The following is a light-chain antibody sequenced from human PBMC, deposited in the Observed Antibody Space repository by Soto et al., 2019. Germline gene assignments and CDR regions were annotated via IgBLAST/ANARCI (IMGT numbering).Light chain of an antibody. CDR2: GAS. Sequence: EIVLTQSPGTLSLSPGERATLSCRASQSVSNSYLAWYQQKPGQAPRLLIYGASSRATGIPDRFSGSGSGTDFALTISRLEPEDFAVYHCQQYGGSPRTFGQGTKV. J-gene: IGKJ1*01. CDR3: QQYGGSPRT. V-gene: IGKV3-20*01. CDR1: QSVSNSY.